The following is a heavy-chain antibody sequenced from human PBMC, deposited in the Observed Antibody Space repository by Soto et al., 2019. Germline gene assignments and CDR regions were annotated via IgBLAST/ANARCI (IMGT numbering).Heavy chain of an antibody. CDR1: GGSISSYY. D-gene: IGHD2-21*02. Sequence: QVQLQESGPGLVKPSETLSLTCTVSGGSISSYYWSWLRQPPGKGLEWIGYIYYSGSTNYNPSLMGRVPMSVHTFKNQFSLRLSSVTAADTAVYYCARTAAYCGGDWYSGLVWYLDLWVCGTLVTVSS. V-gene: IGHV4-59*01. CDR2: IYYSGST. J-gene: IGHJ2*01. CDR3: ARTAAYCGGDWYSGLVWYLDL.